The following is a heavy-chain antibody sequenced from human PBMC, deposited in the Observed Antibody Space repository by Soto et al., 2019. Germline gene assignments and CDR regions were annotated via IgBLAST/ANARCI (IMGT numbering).Heavy chain of an antibody. V-gene: IGHV4-39*01. D-gene: IGHD3-3*01. CDR3: RADFWSGSYYYYYMGV. CDR1: GGSISSSSYY. CDR2: IYYSGST. Sequence: SETLSLTCTVSGGSISSSSYYWGWIRQPPGKGLEWIGSIYYSGSTYYNPSLKSRVTISVDTSKNQFSLKLSSVTAADTAVYYCRADFWSGSYYYYYMGVWGKGTTVTVSS. J-gene: IGHJ6*03.